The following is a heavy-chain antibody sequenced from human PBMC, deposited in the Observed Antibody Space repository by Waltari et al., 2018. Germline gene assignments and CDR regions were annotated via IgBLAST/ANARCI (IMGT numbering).Heavy chain of an antibody. D-gene: IGHD3-16*01. J-gene: IGHJ4*02. CDR2: ITWNGGII. Sequence: EVQLAESGGAVVRPGGSLRLACVACGFKFNDYGMSWVRRVPGKGLEWVSGITWNGGIISYSDSVKGRFTITRDNDKNSLSLQMTSLRVEDTALYYCARYLNWGLPRFDNWGQGTQVTVSS. CDR1: GFKFNDYG. CDR3: ARYLNWGLPRFDN. V-gene: IGHV3-20*04.